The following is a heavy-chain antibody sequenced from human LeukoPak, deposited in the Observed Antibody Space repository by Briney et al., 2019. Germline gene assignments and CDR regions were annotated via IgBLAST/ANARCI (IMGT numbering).Heavy chain of an antibody. V-gene: IGHV4-39*01. CDR3: ATWITMIVVVTSY. J-gene: IGHJ4*02. CDR2: IYYSGST. D-gene: IGHD3-22*01. CDR1: GGSISSSNYY. Sequence: PSETLSLTCTVSGGSISSSNYYWGWIRQPPGKGLEWIGSIYYSGSTYYNPSLKSRVTISVDTSKNQFSLKLSSVTAADTAVYYCATWITMIVVVTSYWGQGNLVTVSS.